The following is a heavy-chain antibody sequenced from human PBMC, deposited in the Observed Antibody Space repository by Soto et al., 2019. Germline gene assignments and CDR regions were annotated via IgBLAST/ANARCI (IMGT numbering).Heavy chain of an antibody. Sequence: SETLSLTCTVSGGSIRSGDYYWSWIRQPPGKGQKWIGYIYYSGSTYYNPSLKSRVTISVDTSKNQFSLKLSSVTAADTAVYYCARGDQSYDFWSGYYRAEYFQHWGQGTLVTVSS. CDR1: GGSIRSGDYY. CDR3: ARGDQSYDFWSGYYRAEYFQH. D-gene: IGHD3-3*01. V-gene: IGHV4-30-4*01. J-gene: IGHJ1*01. CDR2: IYYSGST.